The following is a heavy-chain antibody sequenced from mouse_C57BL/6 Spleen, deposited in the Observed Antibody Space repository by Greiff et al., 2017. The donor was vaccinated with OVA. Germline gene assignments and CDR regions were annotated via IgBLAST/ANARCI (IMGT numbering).Heavy chain of an antibody. J-gene: IGHJ2*01. CDR3: ARHDYDEGFDY. D-gene: IGHD2-4*01. CDR2: ISSGGSYT. CDR1: GFTFSSYG. Sequence: EVKLVESGGDLVKPGGSLKLSCAASGFTFSSYGMSWVRQTPDKRLEWVATISSGGSYTYYPDSVKGRFTISRDNAKNTLYLQMGSMKSEDTAMYYCARHDYDEGFDYWGKGTTLTVSS. V-gene: IGHV5-6*01.